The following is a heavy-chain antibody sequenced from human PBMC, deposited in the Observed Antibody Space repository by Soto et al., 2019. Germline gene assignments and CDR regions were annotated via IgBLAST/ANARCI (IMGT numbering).Heavy chain of an antibody. D-gene: IGHD1-26*01. J-gene: IGHJ1*01. CDR2: INPSGGST. V-gene: IGHV1-46*01. Sequence: ASVKVSCKASGYTFTNSYVHWVRQAPGQGLEWMGIINPSGGSTNYAQRFQGRVTVTSDSSTSTVYLELSSLRSEDTAVYYYARSLLAGTDWG. CDR3: ARSLLAGTD. CDR1: GYTFTNSY.